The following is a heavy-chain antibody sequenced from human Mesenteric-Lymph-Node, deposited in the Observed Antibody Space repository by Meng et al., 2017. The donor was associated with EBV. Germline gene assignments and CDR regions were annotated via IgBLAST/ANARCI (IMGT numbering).Heavy chain of an antibody. CDR3: AREGEVGYYESSGYYY. CDR2: IFPTGGT. V-gene: IGHV4-4*02. CDR1: GGSISSSNW. J-gene: IGHJ4*02. Sequence: QLRHQGPGPGLVKPSGTLPLTCAVSGGSISSSNWWTWVRQPPGKGLEWIGEIFPTGGTNYNPSLKSRLTISVDKSKNQFSLKLSSVTAADTAVYYCAREGEVGYYESSGYYYWGQGTLVTVSS. D-gene: IGHD3-22*01.